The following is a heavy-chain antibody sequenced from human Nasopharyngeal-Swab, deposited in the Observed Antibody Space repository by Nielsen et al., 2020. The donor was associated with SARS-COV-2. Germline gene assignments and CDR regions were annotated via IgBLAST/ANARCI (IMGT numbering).Heavy chain of an antibody. CDR1: GFTFNTCT. V-gene: IGHV3-21*01. CDR2: ITSSSPYI. CDR3: ARDPSDYYYYMDV. J-gene: IGHJ6*03. Sequence: GESLKISCAASGFTFNTCTMNWVRQAPGKGLEWVSSITSSSPYIYYADSVKGRFTISRDNVKNSLYLQMNSLRAEDTAVYYCARDPSDYYYYMDVWGKGTTVTVSS.